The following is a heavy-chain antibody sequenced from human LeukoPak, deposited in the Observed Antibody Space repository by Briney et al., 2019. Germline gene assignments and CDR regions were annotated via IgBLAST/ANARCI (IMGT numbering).Heavy chain of an antibody. CDR1: GFTFSSYA. D-gene: IGHD2-15*01. CDR2: ISYDGSNK. CDR3: ARDSKRYCSGGSCYGTWGFDY. Sequence: PGRSLRLSCAASGFTFSSYAMHWVRQAPGKGLEWVAVISYDGSNKYYADSVKGRFTISRDNSKNTLYLQMNSLRAEDTAVYYCARDSKRYCSGGSCYGTWGFDYWGQGTLVTVSS. J-gene: IGHJ4*02. V-gene: IGHV3-30*04.